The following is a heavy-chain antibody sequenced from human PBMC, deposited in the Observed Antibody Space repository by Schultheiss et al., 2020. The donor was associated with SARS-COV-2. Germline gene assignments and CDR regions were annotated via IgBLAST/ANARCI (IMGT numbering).Heavy chain of an antibody. J-gene: IGHJ6*02. V-gene: IGHV4-61*02. CDR3: ARTFYFGSGTHITHYYGVDV. CDR2: IYTSGST. D-gene: IGHD3-10*01. CDR1: GGSISSGGYY. Sequence: SETLSLTCTVSGGSISSGGYYWSWIRQPAGKGLEWIGRIYTSGSTNYNPSLKSRVTMSVDTSKNQFSLKLSSVTAADTAVYYCARTFYFGSGTHITHYYGVDVWGQGTTVTVSS.